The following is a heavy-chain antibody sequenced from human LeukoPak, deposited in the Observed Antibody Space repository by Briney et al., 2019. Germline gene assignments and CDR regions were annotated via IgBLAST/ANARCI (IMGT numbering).Heavy chain of an antibody. D-gene: IGHD2-21*01. Sequence: SQTLSLTCAISGDSVSRNSGAWNWIRQSPSRGLEWLGRTYYRSKWYNDYAVSVKSRITINPDTSKSQFSLHLNSVTPEDTAVYYCASFRSIAGFDYWGQGTLVTVSS. V-gene: IGHV6-1*01. CDR2: TYYRSKWYN. CDR1: GDSVSRNSGA. CDR3: ASFRSIAGFDY. J-gene: IGHJ4*02.